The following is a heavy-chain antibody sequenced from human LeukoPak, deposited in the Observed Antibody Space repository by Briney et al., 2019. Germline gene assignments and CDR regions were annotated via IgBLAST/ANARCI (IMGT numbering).Heavy chain of an antibody. D-gene: IGHD6-13*01. CDR2: ITHGGDS. J-gene: IGHJ5*02. V-gene: IGHV4-59*08. Sequence: PSETLSLTCSVSGDSFSVYYWSWIRQPPEKGLEWIAYITHGGDSSYNWSLKSRVTISIDTRKKQVSLKVNSVTAADTAVYYWVRQSHGSSVTAWGQGTLVTVSS. CDR3: VRQSHGSSVTA. CDR1: GDSFSVYY.